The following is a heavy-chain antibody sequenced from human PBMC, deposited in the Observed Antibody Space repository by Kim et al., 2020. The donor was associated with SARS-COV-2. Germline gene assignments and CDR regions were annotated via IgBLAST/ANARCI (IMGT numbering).Heavy chain of an antibody. D-gene: IGHD5-18*01. CDR3: ARDLRVVGRSYGSHGNY. CDR2: FYNSGST. CDR1: GGSISSSNW. J-gene: IGHJ6*01. Sequence: SETLSLTCAVSGGSISSSNWWSWVRQPPGKRLGWVGAFYNSGSTNYNPSLKSRVTISVDKSKNQFSLKLSSVTAADTAVYYCARDLRVVGRSYGSHGNY. V-gene: IGHV4-4*02.